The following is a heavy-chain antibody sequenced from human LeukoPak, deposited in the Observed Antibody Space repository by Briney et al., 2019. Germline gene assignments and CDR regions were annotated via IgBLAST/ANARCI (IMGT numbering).Heavy chain of an antibody. CDR1: GFTFSSYG. J-gene: IGHJ4*02. V-gene: IGHV3-48*03. D-gene: IGHD1-26*01. Sequence: GGSLRLSCAASGFTFSSYGMNWVRQAPGKGLEWVSYISSSGSTIYYADSVKGRFTISRDNAKNSLYLQMNSLRAEDTAVYYCARDRGRVGAPLYFDYWGQGTLVTVSS. CDR2: ISSSGSTI. CDR3: ARDRGRVGAPLYFDY.